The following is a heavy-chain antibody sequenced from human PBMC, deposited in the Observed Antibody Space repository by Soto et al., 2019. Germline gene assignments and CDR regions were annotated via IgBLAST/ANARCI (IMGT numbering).Heavy chain of an antibody. CDR1: GGTFSSYA. CDR3: ARDTFAYYYYYGMDV. J-gene: IGHJ6*02. CDR2: IIPIFGTA. Sequence: SVKVSCKASGGTFSSYAISWLRQAPGQGPEWMGGIIPIFGTANYAQKFQGRVTITADESTSTAYMELSSLRSEDTAVYYCARDTFAYYYYYGMDVWGQGTTVTVSS. D-gene: IGHD3-16*01. V-gene: IGHV1-69*13.